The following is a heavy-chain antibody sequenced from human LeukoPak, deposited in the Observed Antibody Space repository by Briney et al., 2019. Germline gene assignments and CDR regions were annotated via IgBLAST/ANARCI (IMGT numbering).Heavy chain of an antibody. Sequence: PSETLSLTCTVSGGSISSSSYYWGWIRQPPGKGLEWIGSIYYSGSTYYNPSLKSRVTISVDTSKNQFSLKLSSVTAADTAVYYCARGVGVVPAARYFDYWGQGTLVTVSS. J-gene: IGHJ4*02. CDR2: IYYSGST. D-gene: IGHD2-2*01. CDR1: GGSISSSSYY. CDR3: ARGVGVVPAARYFDY. V-gene: IGHV4-39*07.